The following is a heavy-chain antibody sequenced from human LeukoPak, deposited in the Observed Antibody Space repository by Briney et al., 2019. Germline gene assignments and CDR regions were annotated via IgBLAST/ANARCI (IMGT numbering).Heavy chain of an antibody. V-gene: IGHV1-69*05. J-gene: IGHJ4*02. CDR3: ARAPIGSNGDYVYYFDY. Sequence: VASVKVSCKASGGTFISYAISWVRQAPGQGLEWMGRIIPIFGTANYAQKFQGRVTITTDESTSTAYMELSSLRSEDTAVYYCARAPIGSNGDYVYYFDYWGQGTLVTVSS. D-gene: IGHD4-17*01. CDR1: GGTFISYA. CDR2: IIPIFGTA.